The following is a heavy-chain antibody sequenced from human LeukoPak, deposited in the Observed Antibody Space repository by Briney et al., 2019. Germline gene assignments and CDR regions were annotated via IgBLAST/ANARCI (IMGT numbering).Heavy chain of an antibody. Sequence: ASVKVSCKASGYTFTSYGISWVRQAPGQGLEWMGWISAYNGNTNYAQKLQGRVTMTTDTSTSTAYMELRSLRSDDTAVYYCARDLRITMVRGVMIPNGYWGQGTLVTVSS. V-gene: IGHV1-18*01. CDR2: ISAYNGNT. CDR1: GYTFTSYG. D-gene: IGHD3-10*01. CDR3: ARDLRITMVRGVMIPNGY. J-gene: IGHJ4*02.